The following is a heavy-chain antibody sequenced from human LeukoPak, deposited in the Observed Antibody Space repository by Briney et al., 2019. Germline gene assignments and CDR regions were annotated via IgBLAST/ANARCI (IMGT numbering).Heavy chain of an antibody. CDR2: INHSGST. CDR3: ARSVLYSYGY. J-gene: IGHJ4*02. Sequence: TSETLSLTCTVSGGSISSYYWSWIRQPPGKGLEWIGEINHSGSTNYNPSLKSRVTISVDTSKNQFSLKLSSVTAADTAVYYCARSVLYSYGYWGQGTLVTVSS. V-gene: IGHV4-34*01. CDR1: GGSISSYY. D-gene: IGHD5-18*01.